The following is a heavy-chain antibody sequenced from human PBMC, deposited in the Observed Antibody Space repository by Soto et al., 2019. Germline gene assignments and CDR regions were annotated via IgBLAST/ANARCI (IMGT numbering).Heavy chain of an antibody. J-gene: IGHJ4*02. CDR3: ARVIAAAGSTNFDY. Sequence: PGGSLRLSCAASGFTFSSYAMHWVRQAPGKGLEWVAVISYDGSNKYYADSVKGRFTISRDNSKNTLYLQMNSLRAEDTAVYYCARVIAAAGSTNFDYWGQGTLVTVSS. CDR1: GFTFSSYA. V-gene: IGHV3-30-3*01. CDR2: ISYDGSNK. D-gene: IGHD6-13*01.